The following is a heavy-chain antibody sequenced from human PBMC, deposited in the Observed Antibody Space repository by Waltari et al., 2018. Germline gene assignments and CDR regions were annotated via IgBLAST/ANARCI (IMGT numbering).Heavy chain of an antibody. CDR3: ARLVWGSSWSSNPDY. CDR1: GYSFTSYW. J-gene: IGHJ4*02. CDR2: SKPGDSDT. D-gene: IGHD6-13*01. Sequence: EVQLVQSGAEVKKPGESLKIYCKGSGYSFTSYWIGWVRQMPGKGLEWMGISKPGDSDTRYSPSFQVQVTISADKSIRTAYLQWSSLKASDTAMYYCARLVWGSSWSSNPDYWGQGTLVTVSS. V-gene: IGHV5-51*01.